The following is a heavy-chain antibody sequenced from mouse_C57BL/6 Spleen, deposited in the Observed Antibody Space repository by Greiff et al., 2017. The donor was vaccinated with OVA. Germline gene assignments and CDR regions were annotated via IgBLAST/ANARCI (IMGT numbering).Heavy chain of an antibody. V-gene: IGHV3-6*01. CDR2: ISYDGSN. J-gene: IGHJ1*03. D-gene: IGHD1-1*02. Sequence: ESGPGLVKPSQSLSLTCSVTGYSITSGYYWNWIRQFPGNKLEWMGYISYDGSNNYNPSLKNRISITRDTSKNQFFLKLNSVTTEDTATYYCARALWSRGYFDVWGTGTTVTVSS. CDR3: ARALWSRGYFDV. CDR1: GYSITSGYY.